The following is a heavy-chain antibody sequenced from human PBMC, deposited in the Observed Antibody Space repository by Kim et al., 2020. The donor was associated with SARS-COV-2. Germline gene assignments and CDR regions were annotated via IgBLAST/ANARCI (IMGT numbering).Heavy chain of an antibody. D-gene: IGHD6-13*01. Sequence: SVKGHFTLSRDNSKTTLYLQMNSLSAEDTAVYYGAMIRGGGSSWFRFDPWGQGTLVTVSS. V-gene: IGHV3-30*07. CDR3: AMIRGGGSSWFRFDP. J-gene: IGHJ5*02.